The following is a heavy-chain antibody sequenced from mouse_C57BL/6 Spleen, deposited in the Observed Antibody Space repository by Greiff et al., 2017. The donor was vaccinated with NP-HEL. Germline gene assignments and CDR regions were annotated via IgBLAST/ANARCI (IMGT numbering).Heavy chain of an antibody. D-gene: IGHD1-1*01. CDR1: GYTFTSYW. J-gene: IGHJ2*01. CDR2: IDPSDSYT. CDR3: ARWGITTVDYGNY. V-gene: IGHV1-69*01. Sequence: QVQLQQPGAELVMPGASVKLSCKASGYTFTSYWMHWVKQRPGQGLEWIGEIDPSDSYTNYNQKFKGKSTLTVDKSSSTAYMQLSSLTSEDSAFYYCARWGITTVDYGNYWGQGTTLTVSS.